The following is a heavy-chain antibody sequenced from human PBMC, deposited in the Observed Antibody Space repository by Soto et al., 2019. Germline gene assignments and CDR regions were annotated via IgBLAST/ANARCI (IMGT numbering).Heavy chain of an antibody. Sequence: PGGSLRLSCKAAGFTLEDYAVNWVRQAPGKGLEWVAFVRSRSFRGATEYAASVKGRFTISRDDSKSIAYLQMNRLTSEDAAFYYCTRDQEDSYGARGYSHNWFHPWGQGTLVTVSS. CDR3: TRDQEDSYGARGYSHNWFHP. D-gene: IGHD3-10*01. CDR1: GFTLEDYA. CDR2: VRSRSFRGAT. J-gene: IGHJ5*02. V-gene: IGHV3-49*04.